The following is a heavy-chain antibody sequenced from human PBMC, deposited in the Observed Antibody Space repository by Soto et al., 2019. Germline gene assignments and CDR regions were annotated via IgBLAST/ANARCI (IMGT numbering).Heavy chain of an antibody. V-gene: IGHV3-21*01. J-gene: IGHJ6*02. Sequence: EVQLVESGGGLVKPGGSLRLSCAASGFTFSSYSMNWVRQAPGKGLEWVSSISSSSSYIYYADSVKGRFTITRDNAENTISLQINSPMAEDTAVYYCARGFTSYYYYGMDVWGQGTTVTVSS. D-gene: IGHD3-16*01. CDR2: ISSSSSYI. CDR3: ARGFTSYYYYGMDV. CDR1: GFTFSSYS.